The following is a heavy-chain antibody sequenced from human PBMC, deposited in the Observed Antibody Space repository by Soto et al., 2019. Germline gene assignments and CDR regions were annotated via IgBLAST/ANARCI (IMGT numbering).Heavy chain of an antibody. CDR1: GFTFSRQA. CDR2: IWYHGVDK. CDR3: ATGFLGLCTGCNCPLDS. Sequence: QVQLVESGGGVVQPERSLRLSCAASGFTFSRQAMHWVRQAPGRGLEWVAVIWYHGVDKYYADSVKGRSTISRDNSKNTVYLQMNSLRGEDTAVYYCATGFLGLCTGCNCPLDSWGQGSLVTVSS. V-gene: IGHV3-33*01. D-gene: IGHD2-15*01. J-gene: IGHJ4*02.